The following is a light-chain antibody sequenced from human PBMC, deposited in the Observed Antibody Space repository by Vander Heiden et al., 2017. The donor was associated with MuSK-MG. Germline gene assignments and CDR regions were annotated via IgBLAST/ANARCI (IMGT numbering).Light chain of an antibody. V-gene: IGKV1-39*01. CDR3: QQSDSTSIT. Sequence: DIQMTQSPSSLSASVGDRVTITCRASQSISSYLNWYQQKPGKAPKLLIYAASSLQSGVPSRFSGSGSGTDFTLTISMLQPEDFATYYCQQSDSTSITFGQGTQMEIK. CDR1: QSISSY. J-gene: IGKJ5*01. CDR2: AAS.